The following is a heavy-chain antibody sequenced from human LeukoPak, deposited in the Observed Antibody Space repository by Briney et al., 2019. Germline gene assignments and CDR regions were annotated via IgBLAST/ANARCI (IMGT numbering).Heavy chain of an antibody. Sequence: GASVKVSCKASGYTFTGYYLHWVRQAPGQGLEWMGWINPNSGRTKCAQTFQGRVTMTRDTSISTAYMDLSNLRSDDTAVYYCATDRPPSGSGKNNFDFWGQGTLVTVSS. V-gene: IGHV1-2*02. CDR1: GYTFTGYY. J-gene: IGHJ4*02. D-gene: IGHD3-10*01. CDR3: ATDRPPSGSGKNNFDF. CDR2: INPNSGRT.